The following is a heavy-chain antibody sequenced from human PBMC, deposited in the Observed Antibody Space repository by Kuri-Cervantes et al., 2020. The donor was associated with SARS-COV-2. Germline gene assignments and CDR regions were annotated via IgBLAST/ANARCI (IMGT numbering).Heavy chain of an antibody. CDR1: GYTFTGYY. D-gene: IGHD3-22*01. V-gene: IGHV1-2*04. J-gene: IGHJ3*02. Sequence: ASVNVSCQSSGYTFTGYYMHWVRQAPGQGLEWMGWNNPNSGGTNYAQKFQGWVTMNRDTSISTVYMELSRLTPDDTAVYYCARWTACRRLVVISQGGAFDIWGQGTMVTVSS. CDR3: ARWTACRRLVVISQGGAFDI. CDR2: NNPNSGGT.